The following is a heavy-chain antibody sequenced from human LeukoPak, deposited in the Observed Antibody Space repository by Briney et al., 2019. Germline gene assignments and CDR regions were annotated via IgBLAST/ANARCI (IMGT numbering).Heavy chain of an antibody. CDR1: GYTFTSYG. Sequence: ASVKVSCKASGYTFTSYGISWVRQAPGQGLEWMGWISAYNGNTNYAQKLQGRVTMTTDTSTSTAYMELRSLRSDDTAVYYCARAGGARYYDFWSGYSGNFDYWGQGTLVTVSS. CDR2: ISAYNGNT. J-gene: IGHJ4*02. V-gene: IGHV1-18*01. D-gene: IGHD3-3*01. CDR3: ARAGGARYYDFWSGYSGNFDY.